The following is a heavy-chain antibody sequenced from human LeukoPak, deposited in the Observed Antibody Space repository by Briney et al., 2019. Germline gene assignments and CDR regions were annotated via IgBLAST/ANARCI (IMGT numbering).Heavy chain of an antibody. CDR1: GFTFSDYY. D-gene: IGHD3-22*01. CDR3: ARESHINDYYDSSGYRDAFDI. J-gene: IGHJ3*02. CDR2: ISSSGSTI. Sequence: GGSLRLSCAASGFTFSDYYMSWIRQAPGKGLEWVSYISSSGSTIYYADSVKGRFTISRDNAKNSLYLQMNSLRAEDTAVYYCARESHINDYYDSSGYRDAFDIWGQGTMVTVSS. V-gene: IGHV3-11*01.